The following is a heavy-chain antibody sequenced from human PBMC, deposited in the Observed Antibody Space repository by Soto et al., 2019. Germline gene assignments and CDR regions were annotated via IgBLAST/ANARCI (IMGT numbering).Heavy chain of an antibody. V-gene: IGHV3-23*01. CDR3: AKDPQQLKYWYFDL. J-gene: IGHJ2*01. CDR1: GFTFSSYA. CDR2: ISGSGGST. Sequence: PGGSLRLSCAASGFTFSSYAMSWVRQAPGKGLERVSAISGSGGSTYYADSVKGRFTISRDNSKNTLYLQMNSLRAEDTAVYYCAKDPQQLKYWYFDLWGRGTLVTVSS. D-gene: IGHD6-13*01.